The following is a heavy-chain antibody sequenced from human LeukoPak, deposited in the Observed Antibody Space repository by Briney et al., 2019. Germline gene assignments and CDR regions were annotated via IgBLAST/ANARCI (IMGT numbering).Heavy chain of an antibody. J-gene: IGHJ5*02. CDR3: ARDVRYASGWSTPES. D-gene: IGHD6-19*01. Sequence: SETLSLTCTVSGGSIINHYWSWIRQPAGKGLEWIGRIYSSGSANYSPSLKSRVSMSIDTSNNHFSLNLTSVTAADTALYFRARDVRYASGWSTPESWGQGTLVTVSS. V-gene: IGHV4-4*07. CDR2: IYSSGSA. CDR1: GGSIINHY.